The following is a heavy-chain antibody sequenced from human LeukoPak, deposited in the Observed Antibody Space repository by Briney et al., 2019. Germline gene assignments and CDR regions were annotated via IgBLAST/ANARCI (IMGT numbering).Heavy chain of an antibody. J-gene: IGHJ6*02. D-gene: IGHD3-3*01. V-gene: IGHV3-49*04. CDR2: IRSKAYGGTT. CDR1: GFTFGDYA. CDR3: TNVLRFLEWLLPHPPPYYYYYGMDV. Sequence: GGSLRLSCTASGFTFGDYAMSWVRQAPGKGLEWVGFIRSKAYGGTTEYAASVKGRFTISRDDSKSIAYLQMNSLKTEDTAVYYCTNVLRFLEWLLPHPPPYYYYYGMDVWGQGTTVTVSS.